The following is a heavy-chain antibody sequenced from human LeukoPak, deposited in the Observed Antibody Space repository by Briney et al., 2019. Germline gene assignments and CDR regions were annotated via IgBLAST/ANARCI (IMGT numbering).Heavy chain of an antibody. CDR3: ARPLFCAFDNCGYWLDP. Sequence: ASVKVSCKTSGYTFTKYLIHWVRQPPGRGLEWVGTIIPNGDATNYAPSLQGRLTLTQDTSTSTVYMELRGLTPDDTAVYYCARPLFCAFDNCGYWLDPWGPGTLVTVSS. J-gene: IGHJ5*02. CDR1: GYTFTKYL. CDR2: IIPNGDAT. V-gene: IGHV1-46*01. D-gene: IGHD1-20*01.